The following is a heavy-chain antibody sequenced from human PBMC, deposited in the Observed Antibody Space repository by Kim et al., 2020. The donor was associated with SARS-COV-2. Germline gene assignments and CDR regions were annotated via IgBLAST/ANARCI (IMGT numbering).Heavy chain of an antibody. J-gene: IGHJ4*02. CDR2: VFYTGSA. CDR3: AGHEAGAYYFDY. D-gene: IGHD6-13*01. V-gene: IGHV4-4*02. CDR1: GVSITRHNW. Sequence: SETLSLTCAVSGVSITRHNWSWVRQTPGNVLEWIGEVFYTGSANYNPSLKSRVTMSVDTSKKQVSLRLTSVTAADTALYYCAGHEAGAYYFDYWGQGTLV.